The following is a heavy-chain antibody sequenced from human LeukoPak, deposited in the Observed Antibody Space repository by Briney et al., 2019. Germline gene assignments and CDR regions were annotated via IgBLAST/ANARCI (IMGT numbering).Heavy chain of an antibody. CDR2: ISYDGSNK. V-gene: IGHV3-30-3*01. Sequence: GGSLRLSCAASGFTFSSYAMHWVRQAPGKGLEWVAVISYDGSNKYYADSVKGRFTISRDNSKNTLYLQMNSLRAEDTAVYYCAKDRYCSGGSCYPVTVFDYWGQGTLVTVSS. J-gene: IGHJ4*02. CDR3: AKDRYCSGGSCYPVTVFDY. CDR1: GFTFSSYA. D-gene: IGHD2-15*01.